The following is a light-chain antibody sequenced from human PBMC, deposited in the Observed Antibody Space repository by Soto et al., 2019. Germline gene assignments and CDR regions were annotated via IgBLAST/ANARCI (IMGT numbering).Light chain of an antibody. Sequence: DIQMTQSPSTLSASVGDRVTITCRASQSISSWLAWYQQKPGKAPKLLIYKASSLESGVPSRFSGSGSGTEFTLTISSLQPDDFATYYCQQYNSYSRTVGQGTKVDSK. CDR3: QQYNSYSRT. J-gene: IGKJ1*01. CDR2: KAS. V-gene: IGKV1-5*03. CDR1: QSISSW.